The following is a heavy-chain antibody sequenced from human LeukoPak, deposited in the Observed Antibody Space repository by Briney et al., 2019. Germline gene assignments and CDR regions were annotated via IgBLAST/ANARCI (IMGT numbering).Heavy chain of an antibody. V-gene: IGHV4-4*07. CDR2: IYTSGST. J-gene: IGHJ4*02. Sequence: TSETLSLTCTVSGVSISSYYWSWLRQPAGKGLEWLGRIYTSGSTNYNPSLKSRVTMSVDTSKNQFSLKLSSVTAADTAVYYCARVISVSGYYYLDYWGQGTLVTASP. CDR3: ARVISVSGYYYLDY. CDR1: GVSISSYY. D-gene: IGHD3-22*01.